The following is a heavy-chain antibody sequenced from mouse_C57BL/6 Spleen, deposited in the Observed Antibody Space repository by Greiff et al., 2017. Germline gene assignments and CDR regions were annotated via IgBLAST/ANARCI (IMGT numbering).Heavy chain of an antibody. V-gene: IGHV5-17*01. J-gene: IGHJ2*01. CDR1: GFTFSDYA. CDR2: ISSGSSTI. CDR3: SSDVITTVVAHFDY. Sequence: EVQLQESGGGLVKPGGSLKLSCAASGFTFSDYAMHWVRQAPEKGLEWVAYISSGSSTIYYADTVKGRFTISRDNAKNTLCLQMTSLRLEDKAMDYYSSDVITTVVAHFDYWGQGTTLTVSS. D-gene: IGHD1-1*01.